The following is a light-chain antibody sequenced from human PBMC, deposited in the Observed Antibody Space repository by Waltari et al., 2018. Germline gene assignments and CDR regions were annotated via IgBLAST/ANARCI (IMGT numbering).Light chain of an antibody. CDR3: SSFSTSSTLLL. V-gene: IGLV2-14*01. CDR1: SSDVGGPNY. CDR2: EVT. Sequence: QSALSQPASVSGSPGQSISISCTGTSSDVGGPNYVSWYQPHPGKAPKPLIYEVTNRPSGVSNRFSGSKSGNAASLTISGLQAEDEGDYYCSSFSTSSTLLLFGGGTKLTVL. J-gene: IGLJ2*01.